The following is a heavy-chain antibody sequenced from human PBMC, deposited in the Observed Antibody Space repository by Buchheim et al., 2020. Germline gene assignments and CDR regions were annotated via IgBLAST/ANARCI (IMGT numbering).Heavy chain of an antibody. CDR1: GFTFSSYS. V-gene: IGHV3-48*01. CDR2: ISSSSSTI. CDR3: ARDQDYYDSSGYPWIDY. D-gene: IGHD3-22*01. J-gene: IGHJ4*02. Sequence: EVQLVESGGGLVQLGGSLRLSCAASGFTFSSYSMNWVRQAPGKGLEWVSYISSSSSTIYYADSVKGRFTISRDNAKNSLYLQMNSLRAEDTAVYYCARDQDYYDSSGYPWIDYWGQGTL.